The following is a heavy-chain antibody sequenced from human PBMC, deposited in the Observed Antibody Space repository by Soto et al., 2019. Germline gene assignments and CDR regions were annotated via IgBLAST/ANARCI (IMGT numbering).Heavy chain of an antibody. CDR1: GGSFRGYY. J-gene: IGHJ6*02. CDR2: INHSGNT. D-gene: IGHD2-21*01. Sequence: SETLSLTCSIYGGSFRGYYWSWIRQPPGKGLEWLGEINHSGNTNYTPSLTSRVTLSVVTSNTPFSLNLHSVTAAATAVYYCASCGPVVLTGFYYPDMDVWGQGTTVTVSS. V-gene: IGHV4-34*01. CDR3: ASCGPVVLTGFYYPDMDV.